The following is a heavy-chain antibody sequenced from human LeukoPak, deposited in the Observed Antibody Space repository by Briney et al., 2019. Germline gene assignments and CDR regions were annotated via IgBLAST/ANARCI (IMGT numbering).Heavy chain of an antibody. CDR3: AKNIMGYTIHAFDI. CDR1: GFTFSTYA. V-gene: IGHV3-23*01. D-gene: IGHD1-26*01. J-gene: IGHJ3*02. CDR2: ISGSGGTA. Sequence: GRSLRLSCADSGFTFSTYAMSWVRQAPGKGLEWVSGISGSGGTACYADSVKGRFTISRDNSKNTLFLQMNSLRAEDTAVYYCAKNIMGYTIHAFDIWGQGTMVTVSS.